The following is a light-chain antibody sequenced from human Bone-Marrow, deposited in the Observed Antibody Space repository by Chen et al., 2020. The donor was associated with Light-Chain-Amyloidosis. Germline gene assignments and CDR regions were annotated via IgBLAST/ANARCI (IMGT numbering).Light chain of an antibody. CDR2: GAS. CDR3: QQYNDWPRT. Sequence: EIVMTQSPATLSVSPGERATLSCRASQSVGSKLAWYQQKPGQAPRLLTYGASTRATGVAARFSGSGSVTEFTLTISSLQSEDFAVYYCQQYNDWPRTFGQGTKVEIK. CDR1: QSVGSK. J-gene: IGKJ1*01. V-gene: IGKV3-15*01.